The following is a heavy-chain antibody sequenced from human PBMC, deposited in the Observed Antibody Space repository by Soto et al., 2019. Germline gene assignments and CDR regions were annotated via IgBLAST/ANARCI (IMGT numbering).Heavy chain of an antibody. D-gene: IGHD3-9*01. CDR2: IYYRVNA. J-gene: IGHJ4*02. Sequence: QLQLQESGPGLVKPSETLSLTCSVSDESINSDKYYWGWIRQPPGKGLEWIGSIYYRVNAYYNPSHHTRITIPLDKSKSHFSLKLNSVTAADSAVYFCARLEGLATISYYFDLWGPGALVTVSS. CDR1: DESINSDKYY. CDR3: ARLEGLATISYYFDL. V-gene: IGHV4-39*01.